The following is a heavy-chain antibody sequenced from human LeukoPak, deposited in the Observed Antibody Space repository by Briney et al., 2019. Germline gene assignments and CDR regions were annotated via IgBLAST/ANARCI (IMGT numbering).Heavy chain of an antibody. D-gene: IGHD5-24*01. CDR1: DDSISDYY. V-gene: IGHV4-59*01. CDR3: ARSQEMALAEYFQH. Sequence: SETLSLTCTVSDDSISDYYRGWIRQPPGKGLEWIGYFHNSGTSTYNPSLKSRVTISADTSKNQFSLKLNSLTTADTAVYYCARSQEMALAEYFQHWGQGTLVTVSS. J-gene: IGHJ1*01. CDR2: FHNSGTS.